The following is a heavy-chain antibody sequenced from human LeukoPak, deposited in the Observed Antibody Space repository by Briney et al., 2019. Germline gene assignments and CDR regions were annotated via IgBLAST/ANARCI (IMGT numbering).Heavy chain of an antibody. CDR1: GYTFTSYY. D-gene: IGHD5-12*01. V-gene: IGHV1-46*01. CDR3: ARGSRVATIWYYYYYMDV. J-gene: IGHJ6*03. CDR2: INPSGGST. Sequence: ASVKVSCKASGYTFTSYYMHWVRQAPGQGLEWMGIINPSGGSTSYAQKFQGRVTMTRDMSTSTVYMELSSLRSEDTAVYYCARGSRVATIWYYYYYMDVWGKGTTVTISS.